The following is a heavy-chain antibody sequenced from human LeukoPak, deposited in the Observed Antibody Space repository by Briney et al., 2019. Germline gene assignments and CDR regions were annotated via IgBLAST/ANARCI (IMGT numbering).Heavy chain of an antibody. CDR3: ARDRSEGSGWSGTVAY. V-gene: IGHV1-2*02. CDR1: GYTFTGYY. D-gene: IGHD6-19*01. CDR2: ISPNSGGT. Sequence: ASVKVSCKASGYTFTGYYMHWVRQAPGQGLEWMGWISPNSGGTNYAQKFQGSVTMSRDTSISTTYMELNSLRFDDTAVYYCARDRSEGSGWSGTVAYWGQGTLVTVSS. J-gene: IGHJ4*02.